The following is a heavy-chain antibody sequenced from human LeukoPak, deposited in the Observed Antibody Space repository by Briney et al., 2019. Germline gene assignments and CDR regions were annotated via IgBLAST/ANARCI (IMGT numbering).Heavy chain of an antibody. CDR2: IYYSGNN. Sequence: SETLSLTCTVSGCCISSSNYYWTWIRQPPGKGLEWIGTIYYSGNNYHNPSLKSRVTISVDTSKNQFSLKLSSVTAADTAVYYCARQASSSWFARFDYWGQGTLVTVSS. V-gene: IGHV4-39*01. CDR3: ARQASSSWFARFDY. D-gene: IGHD6-13*01. J-gene: IGHJ4*02. CDR1: GCCISSSNYY.